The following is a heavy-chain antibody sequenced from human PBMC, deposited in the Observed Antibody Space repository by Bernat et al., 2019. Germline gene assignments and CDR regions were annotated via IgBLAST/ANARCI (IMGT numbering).Heavy chain of an antibody. CDR2: IWYDGSNK. D-gene: IGHD2-8*01. Sequence: VHLVESGGGVVQPGRSLRLSCAASGFTFSSYGMQWVRQAPGKGLEWVAVIWYDGSNKYYEDSVKGRFTIARDNSKNTLYLQMNSLRAEDTALYYYARGPDCTNGVCYIDYWGQGTLVTVSS. CDR3: ARGPDCTNGVCYIDY. J-gene: IGHJ4*02. V-gene: IGHV3-33*01. CDR1: GFTFSSYG.